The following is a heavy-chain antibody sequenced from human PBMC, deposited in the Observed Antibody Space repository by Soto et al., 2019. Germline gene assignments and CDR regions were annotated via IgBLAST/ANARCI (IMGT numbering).Heavy chain of an antibody. CDR2: IHHSGTT. V-gene: IGHV4-4*02. D-gene: IGHD5-18*01. CDR1: GDSISSDKW. J-gene: IGHJ5*02. CDR3: ARGRGYSYGLDP. Sequence: SETLSLTCAVSGDSISSDKWWSWVRQPPGKGLEWIGEIHHSGTTSYSPSLKSRVAISLDTSKNQFSLSLSSVTAADTAVYYCARGRGYSYGLDPWGQGTLVTVSS.